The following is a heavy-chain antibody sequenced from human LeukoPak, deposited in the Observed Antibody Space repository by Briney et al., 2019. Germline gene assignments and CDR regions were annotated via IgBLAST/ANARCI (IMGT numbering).Heavy chain of an antibody. CDR1: GGTFSSYA. Sequence: GSSVKVSCKASGGTFSSYAISWVRQAPGQGLEWMGGIIPIFGTANYAQKFQGRVTITADESTSTAYMELSSLRSEDTAVYYCAASSSWYVVGWFYPWGQGTLVTVSS. CDR3: AASSSWYVVGWFYP. CDR2: IIPIFGTA. D-gene: IGHD6-13*01. J-gene: IGHJ5*02. V-gene: IGHV1-69*01.